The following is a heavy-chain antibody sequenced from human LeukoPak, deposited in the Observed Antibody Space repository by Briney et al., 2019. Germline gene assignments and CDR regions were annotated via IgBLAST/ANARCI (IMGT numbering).Heavy chain of an antibody. CDR3: AKGLHGGVGYGVDV. CDR1: GFTFSNYA. J-gene: IGHJ6*02. D-gene: IGHD3-16*01. V-gene: IGHV3-23*01. Sequence: GGSLRLSCKASGFTFSNYAMTWVRQAPGKGLEWVSSISGTDGRTYSADSVKGRFTVSRDNSKNTLYLQMKNLRVEHTAVYYCAKGLHGGVGYGVDVWGQGTTVSVSS. CDR2: ISGTDGRT.